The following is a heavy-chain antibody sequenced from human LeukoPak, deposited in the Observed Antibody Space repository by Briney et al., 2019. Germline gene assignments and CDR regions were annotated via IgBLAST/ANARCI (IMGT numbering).Heavy chain of an antibody. CDR1: GTISTSYG. CDR2: INDNNGNT. CDR3: TRGATTFLH. D-gene: IGHD1-26*01. V-gene: IGHV1-18*01. J-gene: IGHJ4*02. Sequence: ASVKVSCKVSGTISTSYGISWLRQAPGQGLELMGWINDNNGNTRYAQRFQDRVTMTFDTPTSTAYMELRSLHSDDTAMYYCTRGATTFLHWGLGTLVTVSS.